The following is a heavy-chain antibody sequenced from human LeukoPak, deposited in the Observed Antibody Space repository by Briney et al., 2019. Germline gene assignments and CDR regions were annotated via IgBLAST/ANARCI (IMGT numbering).Heavy chain of an antibody. CDR1: GFTFSSYA. D-gene: IGHD2-15*01. CDR3: AKGLGVVVNYWYFDL. J-gene: IGHJ2*01. Sequence: SGGSLRLSCAASGFTFSSYAVNWVRQAPGKGLEWVSAISGSGGSTYYADSVKGRFTISRDNSKNTLYLQMNSLRAEDTAVYYCAKGLGVVVNYWYFDLWGRGTLVTVSS. V-gene: IGHV3-23*01. CDR2: ISGSGGST.